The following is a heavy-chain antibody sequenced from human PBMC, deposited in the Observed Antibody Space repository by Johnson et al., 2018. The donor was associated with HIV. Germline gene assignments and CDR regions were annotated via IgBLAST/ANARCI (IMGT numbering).Heavy chain of an antibody. CDR1: GFTFSSYA. CDR3: ARERDPERGSQQSGVYAFYI. V-gene: IGHV3-30*04. D-gene: IGHD3-3*01. CDR2: ISFDGSTK. Sequence: QMLLVESGGGVVQPGRSLRLSCAASGFTFSSYAMHWVRQAPGKGLAWVSLISFDGSTKDYADSVKGRFTISRDNSKNTLFLQMHSLTAGDTAVYYCARERDPERGSQQSGVYAFYIWGQGTMVTVSS. J-gene: IGHJ3*02.